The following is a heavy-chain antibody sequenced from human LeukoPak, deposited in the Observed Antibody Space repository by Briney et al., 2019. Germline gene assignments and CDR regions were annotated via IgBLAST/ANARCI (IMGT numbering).Heavy chain of an antibody. D-gene: IGHD3-22*01. CDR2: INHSGST. CDR3: ARVHSSGPFDY. CDR1: GGSFSGYY. J-gene: IGHJ4*02. V-gene: IGHV4-34*01. Sequence: SETLSLTCAVYGGSFSGYYWSWIRQPPGKGLEWIGEINHSGSTNYNPSLKSRVTISVDTSKNQFSLKLSSVTAADTAVYYCARVHSSGPFDYWGQGTLVTVSS.